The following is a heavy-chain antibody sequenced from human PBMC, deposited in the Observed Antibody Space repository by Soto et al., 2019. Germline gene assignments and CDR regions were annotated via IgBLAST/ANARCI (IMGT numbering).Heavy chain of an antibody. CDR2: IWYDGSNK. D-gene: IGHD5-12*01. CDR1: GFTFSSYG. CDR3: ARVYPGIYSGYDLVAVAGKGWLDYYYYGMDV. V-gene: IGHV3-33*01. J-gene: IGHJ6*02. Sequence: GGSLRLSCAASGFTFSSYGMHWVRQAPGKGLEWVAVIWYDGSNKYYADSVKGRFTISRDNSKNTLYLQMNSLRAEDTAVYYCARVYPGIYSGYDLVAVAGKGWLDYYYYGMDVWGQGTTVTVSS.